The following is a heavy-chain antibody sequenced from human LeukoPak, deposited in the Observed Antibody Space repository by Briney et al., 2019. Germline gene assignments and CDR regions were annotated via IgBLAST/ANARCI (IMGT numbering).Heavy chain of an antibody. D-gene: IGHD2-2*01. J-gene: IGHJ5*02. Sequence: ASETLSLTCTASGGSINSITYYWGWIRQSPGKGLEWIGSVYYSGSTYYNSSLKSRVTISVDTSKNLFSLKLSSVTAADTAVYYCAGHPGPPADWFGPWGQGTLVTVSS. CDR2: VYYSGST. CDR3: AGHPGPPADWFGP. V-gene: IGHV4-39*01. CDR1: GGSINSITYY.